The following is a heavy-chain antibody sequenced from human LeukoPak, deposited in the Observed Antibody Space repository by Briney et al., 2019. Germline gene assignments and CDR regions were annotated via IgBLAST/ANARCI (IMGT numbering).Heavy chain of an antibody. Sequence: GGSLRHSCAASGFTFNTYTRNWVRQAPGKGLEWVSSISSGTSYIYYADSVKGRFTISRDNAKNSLYLQMNSLRAEDTAVYYCARDPTSSWETAFDIWGQGTMVTVSS. D-gene: IGHD1-26*01. CDR2: ISSGTSYI. V-gene: IGHV3-21*01. CDR3: ARDPTSSWETAFDI. J-gene: IGHJ3*02. CDR1: GFTFNTYT.